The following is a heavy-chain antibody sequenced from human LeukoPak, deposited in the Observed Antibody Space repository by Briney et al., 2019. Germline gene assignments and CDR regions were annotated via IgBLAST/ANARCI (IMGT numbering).Heavy chain of an antibody. CDR2: ISGSGSTI. J-gene: IGHJ4*02. CDR3: ARRSSGWHYYFDY. D-gene: IGHD6-19*01. V-gene: IGHV3-48*03. CDR1: GFTFSSYE. Sequence: GGSLRLSCAASGFTFSSYEMNWVRQAPGKGLEWVSYISGSGSTIYYADPVKGRFTISRDNAKNSLYLQMNSLRAEDTAVYYCARRSSGWHYYFDYWGQGTLVTVSS.